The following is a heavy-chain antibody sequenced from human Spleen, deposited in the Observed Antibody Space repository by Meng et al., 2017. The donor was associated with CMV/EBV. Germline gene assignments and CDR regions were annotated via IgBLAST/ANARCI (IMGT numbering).Heavy chain of an antibody. D-gene: IGHD2-21*02. CDR2: INRDGDSS. V-gene: IGHV1-46*01. Sequence: ASVKVSCKASGYTFSSYYMHWVRQAPGQGLEWVGVINRDGDSSICAQKFQGRVTMTRDTSTSTVYMELSSLSSEDTAVYYCARDFKIYQLLFPFDYWGQGTLVTVSS. CDR1: GYTFSSYY. J-gene: IGHJ4*02. CDR3: ARDFKIYQLLFPFDY.